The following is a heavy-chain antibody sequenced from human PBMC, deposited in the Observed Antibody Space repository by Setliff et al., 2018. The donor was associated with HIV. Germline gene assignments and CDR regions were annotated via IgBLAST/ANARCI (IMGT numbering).Heavy chain of an antibody. CDR1: GGTFSSYA. CDR3: ARDPGEGGGGFLEWSIGYYYYMDV. V-gene: IGHV1-69*13. CDR2: IIPIFGTA. Sequence: SVKVSCKASGGTFSSYAISWVRQAPGQGLEWMGGIIPIFGTANYAQKFQGRVTITADESTSTAYMELSSLRSEDTAVYYCARDPGEGGGGFLEWSIGYYYYMDVWGKGTTVTV. J-gene: IGHJ6*03. D-gene: IGHD3-3*01.